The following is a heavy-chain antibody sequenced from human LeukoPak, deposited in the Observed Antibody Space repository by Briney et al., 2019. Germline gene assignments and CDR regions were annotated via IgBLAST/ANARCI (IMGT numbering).Heavy chain of an antibody. Sequence: GGSLRLSCAASGFTFSNAWMSWVRQAPGKGLEWVGRIKSKTDGGTTDYAAPVKGRFTISRDDSKNTLYLQMNSLKTEDTAVYYCTTAFDYDFWSGYYTGSLIDYWGQGTLVTVSS. D-gene: IGHD3-3*01. J-gene: IGHJ4*02. V-gene: IGHV3-15*01. CDR3: TTAFDYDFWSGYYTGSLIDY. CDR2: IKSKTDGGTT. CDR1: GFTFSNAW.